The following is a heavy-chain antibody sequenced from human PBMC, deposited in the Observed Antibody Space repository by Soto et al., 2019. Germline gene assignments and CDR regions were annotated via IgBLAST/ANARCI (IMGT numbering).Heavy chain of an antibody. D-gene: IGHD5-12*01. Sequence: QVQLVQSGAEVKKPGSSVKVSCKASGGTFSSYTISWVRQAPGQGLEWMGRIIPILGIANYAQKFQGRVTITADKSTSTAYMELSRLRSEDTAVYYCARDQGRGGYNRKGPFDYWGQGTLVTVSS. CDR3: ARDQGRGGYNRKGPFDY. CDR1: GGTFSSYT. CDR2: IIPILGIA. J-gene: IGHJ4*02. V-gene: IGHV1-69*08.